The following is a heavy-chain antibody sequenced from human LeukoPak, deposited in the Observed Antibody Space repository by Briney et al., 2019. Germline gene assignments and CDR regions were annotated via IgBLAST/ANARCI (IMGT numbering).Heavy chain of an antibody. CDR1: GDSISSYY. Sequence: NPSETLSLTCTVSGDSISSYYWSWVRQPPGKGLEWIGYIYYSGSTNYNPSLKSRVTMSVDTSKNQFSLKLSSVTAADTAVYYCARDQPWTYYYDSSGYYFDYWGQGTLVTVSS. CDR2: IYYSGST. J-gene: IGHJ4*02. CDR3: ARDQPWTYYYDSSGYYFDY. V-gene: IGHV4-59*12. D-gene: IGHD3-22*01.